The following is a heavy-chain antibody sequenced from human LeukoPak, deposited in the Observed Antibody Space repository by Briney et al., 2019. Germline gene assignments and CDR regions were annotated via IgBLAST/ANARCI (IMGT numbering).Heavy chain of an antibody. CDR3: AKQAYYYYYYMDV. Sequence: PGGSLRLSCAASGFTFSSCGMHWVRQAPGKGLEWVAVISYDGSNKYYADSVKGRFTISRDNSKNTLYLQMNSLRAEDTAVYYCAKQAYYYYYYMDVWGKGTTVTVSS. V-gene: IGHV3-30*18. CDR2: ISYDGSNK. J-gene: IGHJ6*03. CDR1: GFTFSSCG.